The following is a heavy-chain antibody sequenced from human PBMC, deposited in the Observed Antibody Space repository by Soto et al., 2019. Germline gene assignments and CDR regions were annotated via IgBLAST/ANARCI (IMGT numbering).Heavy chain of an antibody. V-gene: IGHV4-39*07. CDR2: FFIGGNT. CDR1: GGSISSSTYY. Sequence: SETLSLTCTVSGGSISSSTYYWGWMRQPPGKGLEWIASFFIGGNTYYNPSLKSRVTISVDKSKNQFSLKLSSVTAADTAVYYCARFMTTVTNLAFYIWGQGTMVTVSS. CDR3: ARFMTTVTNLAFYI. D-gene: IGHD4-17*01. J-gene: IGHJ3*02.